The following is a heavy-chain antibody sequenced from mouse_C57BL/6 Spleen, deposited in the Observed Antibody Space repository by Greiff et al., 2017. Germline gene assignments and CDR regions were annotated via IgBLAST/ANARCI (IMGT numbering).Heavy chain of an antibody. J-gene: IGHJ4*01. CDR2: IDPSDSYT. D-gene: IGHD1-1*02. CDR3: ARGFYGAMDY. V-gene: IGHV1-69*01. Sequence: QVQLQQSGAELVMPGASVKLSCKASGYTFTSYWMHWVKQRPGQGLEWIGEIDPSDSYTTYNQKFKGKSTLTVDKSSSTAYMQLSSLTSEDSAVYYCARGFYGAMDYWGQGTSVTVSS. CDR1: GYTFTSYW.